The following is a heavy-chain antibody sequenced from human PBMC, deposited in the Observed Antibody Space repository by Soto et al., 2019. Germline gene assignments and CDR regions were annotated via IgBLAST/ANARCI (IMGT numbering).Heavy chain of an antibody. CDR2: IYYSGKT. V-gene: IGHV4-59*01. D-gene: IGHD3-10*01. CDR3: ARYRGYYGSGRVFAP. Sequence: PSETLSLTCTVSGGSISTYYWSGIRQPPGKGLEWIGFIYYSGKTNYNPSLKSRVTISVDTSKNQFSLRLTSVTAADTAVYYCARYRGYYGSGRVFAPCGQGTLVTVSS. J-gene: IGHJ5*02. CDR1: GGSISTYY.